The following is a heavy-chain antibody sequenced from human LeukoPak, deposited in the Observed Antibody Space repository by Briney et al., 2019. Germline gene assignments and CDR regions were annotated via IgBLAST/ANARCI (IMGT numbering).Heavy chain of an antibody. D-gene: IGHD3-22*01. CDR2: IYTSGST. V-gene: IGHV4-4*07. Sequence: PSETLSLTCTVSGGSISSYYWSWIRQPAGKGLEWIGRIYTSGSTNYNPSLKSRVTISVDTSKNQFSLKLSSVTAADTAVYFCACLTTAEAFDIWGQGTMVTVSS. CDR3: ACLTTAEAFDI. J-gene: IGHJ3*02. CDR1: GGSISSYY.